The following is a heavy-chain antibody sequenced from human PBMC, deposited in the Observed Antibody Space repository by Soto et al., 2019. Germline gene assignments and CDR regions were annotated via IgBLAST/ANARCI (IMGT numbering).Heavy chain of an antibody. Sequence: GGSLRLSCAASGFTFSSYGMHWVRQAPGKGLEWVAVIWYDGSNKYYADSVKGRFTISRDNSKNTLYLQMNSLRAEDTAVYYCARDFRYFDWHATGGYYYYGMDVWGQGTTVTVSS. CDR2: IWYDGSNK. V-gene: IGHV3-33*01. J-gene: IGHJ6*02. CDR1: GFTFSSYG. CDR3: ARDFRYFDWHATGGYYYYGMDV. D-gene: IGHD3-9*01.